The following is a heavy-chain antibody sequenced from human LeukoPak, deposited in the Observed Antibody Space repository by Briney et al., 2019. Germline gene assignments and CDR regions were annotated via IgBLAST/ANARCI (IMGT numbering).Heavy chain of an antibody. D-gene: IGHD2-2*01. J-gene: IGHJ5*02. CDR1: GFTFGDYA. V-gene: IGHV3-49*03. CDR3: TRSGLVVVVPAAFDP. Sequence: PGGSLRLSCTASGFTFGDYAMSWFRQAPGKGLEWVGFIRSKAYGGTTEYAASVKGRFTISRDDSKSIAYLQMNSLKTEDIAVYYCTRSGLVVVVPAAFDPWGQGTLVTVSS. CDR2: IRSKAYGGTT.